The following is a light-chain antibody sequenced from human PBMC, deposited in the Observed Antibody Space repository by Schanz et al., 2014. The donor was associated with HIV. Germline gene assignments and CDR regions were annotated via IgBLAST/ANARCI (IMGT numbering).Light chain of an antibody. CDR3: SSYGGNNNLV. CDR2: AVN. V-gene: IGLV2-8*01. Sequence: QSALTQPPSASGSPGQSVAISCTGASSDIGVSWYQQYPGNAPKLMIFAVNRRTSGVPDRFSGAKSGNTAFLLVSGLQDEDEADYYCSSYGGNNNLVFGGGTKLTVL. CDR1: SSDIG. J-gene: IGLJ2*01.